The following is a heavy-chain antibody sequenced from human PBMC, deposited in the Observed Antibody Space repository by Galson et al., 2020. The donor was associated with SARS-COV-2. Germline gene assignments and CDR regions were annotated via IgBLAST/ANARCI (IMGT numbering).Heavy chain of an antibody. J-gene: IGHJ6*02. CDR1: GFTLSTYD. D-gene: IGHD1-26*01. CDR3: VRGVEVVGILGRNQNKNYYNDLDV. CDR2: IGTAGDT. V-gene: IGHV3-13*01. Sequence: GESLKISCVASGFTLSTYDMHWVRRPTGKGLEWVSTIGTAGDTYYPDSVKGRFTSSRENAKNCLHLQLNSLRVGDTGVYYCVRGVEVVGILGRNQNKNYYNDLDVWGQGTTVTVSS.